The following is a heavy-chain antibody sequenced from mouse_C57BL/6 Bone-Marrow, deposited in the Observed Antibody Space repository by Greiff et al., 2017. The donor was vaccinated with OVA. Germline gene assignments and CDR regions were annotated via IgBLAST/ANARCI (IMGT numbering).Heavy chain of an antibody. CDR3: ARNAYYSNYDYYAMDY. J-gene: IGHJ4*01. CDR2: ISYDGSN. CDR1: GYSITRGYY. D-gene: IGHD2-5*01. Sequence: EVQLMESGPGLVKPSQSLSLTCSVTGYSITRGYYWNWIRQFPGNKLEWMGYISYDGSNNYNPSLQNRISNTRDTSKNQFFLKLNSVTTEDTATYYCARNAYYSNYDYYAMDYWGQGTSVTVSS. V-gene: IGHV3-6*01.